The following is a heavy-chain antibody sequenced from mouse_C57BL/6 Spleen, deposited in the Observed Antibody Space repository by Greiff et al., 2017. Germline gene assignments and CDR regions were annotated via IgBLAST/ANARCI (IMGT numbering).Heavy chain of an antibody. CDR2: ISSGGDYI. J-gene: IGHJ4*01. D-gene: IGHD2-5*01. CDR1: GFTFSSYA. CDR3: TREASNYGAMDY. V-gene: IGHV5-9-1*02. Sequence: EVKLEESGEGLVKPGGSLKLSCAASGFTFSSYAMSWVRQTPEKRLEWVAYISSGGDYIYYADTVKGRFTISRDNARNTLYLQMSSLKSEDTAMYYCTREASNYGAMDYWGQGTSVTVSS.